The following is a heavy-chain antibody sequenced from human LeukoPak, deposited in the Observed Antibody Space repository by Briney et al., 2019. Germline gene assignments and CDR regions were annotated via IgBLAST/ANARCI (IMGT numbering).Heavy chain of an antibody. CDR3: AKGGDILTGYYNYYYYYYMDV. CDR2: ISGSGGST. D-gene: IGHD3-9*01. Sequence: PGGSLRLSCAASGFTFSSYAMRWVRQAPGKGLEWVSAISGSGGSTYYADSVKGRFTISRDNSKNTLYLQMNSLRAEDTAVYYCAKGGDILTGYYNYYYYYYMDVWGKGTTVTVSS. V-gene: IGHV3-23*01. CDR1: GFTFSSYA. J-gene: IGHJ6*03.